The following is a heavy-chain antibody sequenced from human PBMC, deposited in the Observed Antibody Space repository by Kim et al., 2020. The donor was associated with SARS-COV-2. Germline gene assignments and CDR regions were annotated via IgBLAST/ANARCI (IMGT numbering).Heavy chain of an antibody. CDR2: MNPNSGNT. CDR1: GYTFTSYD. J-gene: IGHJ6*03. D-gene: IGHD6-13*01. V-gene: IGHV1-8*01. Sequence: ASVKVSCKAYGYTFTSYDINWVRQATGQGLEWMGWMNPNSGNTGYAQKFQGRVTMTRNTSISTAYMELSSLRSENTAVYYCARGFRAATGPFYYYYYMDVWGKGTTVTVSS. CDR3: ARGFRAATGPFYYYYYMDV.